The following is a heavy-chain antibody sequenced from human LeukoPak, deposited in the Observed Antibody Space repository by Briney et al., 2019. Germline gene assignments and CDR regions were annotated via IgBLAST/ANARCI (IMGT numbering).Heavy chain of an antibody. Sequence: PGGSLRLSCAASGFTFSSSGMHWVRQAPGKGLEWVAVISYDASEKYFGDSVKGRFTISRDNSKNTLYLQMNSLRAEDTAVFYCVRDRFYAMDVWGQGTTVTVSS. CDR1: GFTFSSSG. J-gene: IGHJ6*02. CDR3: VRDRFYAMDV. CDR2: ISYDASEK. V-gene: IGHV3-30*03.